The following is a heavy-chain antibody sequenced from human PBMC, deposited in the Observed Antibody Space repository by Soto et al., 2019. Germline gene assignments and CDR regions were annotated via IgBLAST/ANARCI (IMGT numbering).Heavy chain of an antibody. CDR1: GGTFSSYA. CDR2: IIPIFGTP. V-gene: IGHV1-69*12. D-gene: IGHD3-16*01. CDR3: AFTLSANYYYGMDV. J-gene: IGHJ6*02. Sequence: QVQLVQSGAEVKKPGSSVKVSCKASGGTFSSYAISWVRQAPGQGLEWMGGIIPIFGTPDYAQKLQGRVTITADESTSTAYMELSSLRSEDTAVYYCAFTLSANYYYGMDVWGQGTTVTVSS.